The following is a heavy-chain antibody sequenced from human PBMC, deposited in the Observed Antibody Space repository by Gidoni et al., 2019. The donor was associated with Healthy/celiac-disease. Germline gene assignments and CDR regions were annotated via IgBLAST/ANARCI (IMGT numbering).Heavy chain of an antibody. Sequence: QVQLVQSGAEVKKPASSVKVCCQASGVTFRSYTISWVRQAPGQGRGWMGRINPILGIANYAQKVQGRVTITADKSTSTACMELSSLRSEDTAVYYWASSRGGAGPYYFDYWGQGTLVTVSS. CDR3: ASSRGGAGPYYFDY. CDR2: INPILGIA. CDR1: GVTFRSYT. D-gene: IGHD6-19*01. J-gene: IGHJ4*02. V-gene: IGHV1-69*02.